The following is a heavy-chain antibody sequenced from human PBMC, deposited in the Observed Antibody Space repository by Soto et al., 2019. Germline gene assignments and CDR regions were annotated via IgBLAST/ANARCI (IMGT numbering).Heavy chain of an antibody. Sequence: VGSLRLSCAASGFTFSNYDIHWVRQAPGKGLEWVAVISYDGSNKYYADSVKGRFTISRDNSKNTLYLQMNSLTAEDTAVYYCATDRRSGSGLLDSWGQGTLVTVSS. V-gene: IGHV3-30*03. CDR1: GFTFSNYD. D-gene: IGHD3-10*01. CDR2: ISYDGSNK. J-gene: IGHJ4*02. CDR3: ATDRRSGSGLLDS.